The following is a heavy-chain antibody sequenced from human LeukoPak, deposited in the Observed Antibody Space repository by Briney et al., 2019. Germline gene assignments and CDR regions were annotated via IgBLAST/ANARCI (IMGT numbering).Heavy chain of an antibody. CDR2: ISSSSSYI. V-gene: IGHV3-21*01. CDR3: ARPRLTYYYDSSGFDY. D-gene: IGHD3-22*01. CDR1: GFTFSSYS. J-gene: IGHJ4*02. Sequence: GGSLRLSCAASGFTFSSYSMNWVRQAPGKGLEWVSSISSSSSYIYYADSVKGRFTISRDNAKNSLYLQMNSLRAEDTAVYYCARPRLTYYYDSSGFDYWGQGTPVTVSS.